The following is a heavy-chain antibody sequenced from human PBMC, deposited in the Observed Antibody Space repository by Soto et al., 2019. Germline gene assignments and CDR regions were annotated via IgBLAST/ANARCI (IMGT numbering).Heavy chain of an antibody. D-gene: IGHD6-6*01. J-gene: IGHJ6*02. CDR1: GYSFTSYW. CDR3: ASLSSSSPLGYYYYGMDV. CDR2: IYPGDSDT. Sequence: PGESLKIFCKGSGYSFTSYWIGWVRQMPGKGLEWMGIIYPGDSDTRYSPSFQGQVTISADKSISTAYLQWSSLKASDTAMYYCASLSSSSPLGYYYYGMDVWGQGTTVTVSS. V-gene: IGHV5-51*01.